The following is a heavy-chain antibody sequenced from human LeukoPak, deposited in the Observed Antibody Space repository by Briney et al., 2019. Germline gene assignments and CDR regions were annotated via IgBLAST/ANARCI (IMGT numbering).Heavy chain of an antibody. CDR2: IYYSGST. CDR1: GGSISSSSYY. CDR3: AKAPEGYDILTGPYYFDY. J-gene: IGHJ4*02. D-gene: IGHD3-9*01. Sequence: TSETLSLTCTVSGGSISSSSYYWGWIRQPPGKGLEWIGSIYYSGSTYYNPSLKSRVTISVDTSKNQFSLKLSSVTAADTAVYYCAKAPEGYDILTGPYYFDYWGQGTLVTVSS. V-gene: IGHV4-39*07.